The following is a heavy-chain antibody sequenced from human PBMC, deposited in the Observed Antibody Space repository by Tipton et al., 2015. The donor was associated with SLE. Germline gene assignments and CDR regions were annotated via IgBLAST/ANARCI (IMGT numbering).Heavy chain of an antibody. CDR1: GGSFSGYY. V-gene: IGHV4-34*01. D-gene: IGHD5-12*01. CDR2: INHSGST. Sequence: TLSLTCAVYGGSFSGYYWSWIRQPPGKGLEWIGEINHSGSTNYNPSLKSRVTISVDTSKNQFSLTLSSVTASDTAVYYCARTLRSWGATIPTFRFDYWGQGALVTVSA. J-gene: IGHJ4*02. CDR3: ARTLRSWGATIPTFRFDY.